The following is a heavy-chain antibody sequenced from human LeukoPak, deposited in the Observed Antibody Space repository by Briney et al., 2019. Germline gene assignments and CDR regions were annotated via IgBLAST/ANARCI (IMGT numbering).Heavy chain of an antibody. J-gene: IGHJ4*02. CDR1: GFTFSSYW. V-gene: IGHV3-7*03. Sequence: GGSLRLSCAASGFTFSSYWMSWVRQAPGKGLEWVANIKQDGSEKYYVDSVKGRFTISRDNAKDSLYLQMNSLRAEDTAVYYCNRDLGSGWFFDYWGQGTLVTVSS. CDR2: IKQDGSEK. CDR3: NRDLGSGWFFDY. D-gene: IGHD6-19*01.